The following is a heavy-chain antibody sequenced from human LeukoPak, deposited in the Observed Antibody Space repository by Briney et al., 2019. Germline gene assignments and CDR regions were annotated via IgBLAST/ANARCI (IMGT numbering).Heavy chain of an antibody. D-gene: IGHD2-15*01. Sequence: ASVKVSCKASGYTFMNYYMHWVRQAPGQGLEWMGIINPSGGGTSFAQRFQGRLTMTRDTSTSTVYMDSSSLRSEDTAVYYCARRGNCRGGSCYHAFDIWGQGTMVTVSS. V-gene: IGHV1-46*01. CDR3: ARRGNCRGGSCYHAFDI. CDR1: GYTFMNYY. J-gene: IGHJ3*02. CDR2: INPSGGGT.